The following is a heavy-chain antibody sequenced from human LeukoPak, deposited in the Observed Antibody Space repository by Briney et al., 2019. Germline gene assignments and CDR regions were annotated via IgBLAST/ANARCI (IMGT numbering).Heavy chain of an antibody. CDR2: ISSSGSTI. CDR1: GFTFSSYE. V-gene: IGHV3-48*03. Sequence: GGSLRLSCAASGFTFSSYEMNWVRQAPGKGLEWVSYISSSGSTIYYADSVKGRFTISRDNAKNSLFLQMNSLRAEDTAVYYCARDWNYGFDYWGQGTLVTVSS. CDR3: ARDWNYGFDY. J-gene: IGHJ4*02. D-gene: IGHD1-7*01.